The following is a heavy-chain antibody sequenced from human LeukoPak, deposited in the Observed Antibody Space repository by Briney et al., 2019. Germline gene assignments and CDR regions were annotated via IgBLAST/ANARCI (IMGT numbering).Heavy chain of an antibody. CDR2: ISSSGSTI. D-gene: IGHD3-22*01. CDR3: ARSQYYYDSSGYLKNLYYFDY. V-gene: IGHV3-11*01. Sequence: GGSLRLSCAASGFTFSDYYMSWIRQAPGKGLEWVSYISSSGSTIYYADSVKGRFTISRDNAKNSLYLQMNSLRAEDTATYYCARSQYYYDSSGYLKNLYYFDYWGQGTLVTVSS. J-gene: IGHJ4*02. CDR1: GFTFSDYY.